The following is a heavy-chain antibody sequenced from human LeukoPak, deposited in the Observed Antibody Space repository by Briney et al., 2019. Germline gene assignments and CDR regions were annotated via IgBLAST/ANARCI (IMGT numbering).Heavy chain of an antibody. J-gene: IGHJ4*02. CDR3: AAWQNRLFDY. V-gene: IGHV4-61*08. CDR1: RGSVSSSDWY. D-gene: IGHD2/OR15-2a*01. Sequence: SETLSPTCTVSRGSVSSSDWYWTWIRQPPGKGPEWIGYVSYSGSTNYNPSLKSRVTMSTDTSKNQISLKLSSVTAADTAVYYCAAWQNRLFDYWGQGTLVTVSS. CDR2: VSYSGST.